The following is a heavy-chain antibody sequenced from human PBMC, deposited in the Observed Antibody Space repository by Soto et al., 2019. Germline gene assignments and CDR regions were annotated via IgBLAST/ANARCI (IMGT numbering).Heavy chain of an antibody. CDR1: GFTFSSYA. CDR2: IAYDGSNN. CDR3: EREGLRYFDWLLFVSEYDWDGYYYGMDV. J-gene: IGHJ6*02. D-gene: IGHD3-9*01. Sequence: QVPLVESGGGVVQPGRSLRLSCAASGFTFSSYAIHWVRQAPGKGLERVAVIAYDGSNNYYADSVKRRLTISRDNSKNPMYLKMKCRRAEDKAVNYCEREGLRYFDWLLFVSEYDWDGYYYGMDVWGQGTTVTVS. V-gene: IGHV3-30-3*01.